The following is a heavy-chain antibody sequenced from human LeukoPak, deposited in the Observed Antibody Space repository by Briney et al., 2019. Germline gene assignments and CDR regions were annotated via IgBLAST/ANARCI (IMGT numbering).Heavy chain of an antibody. Sequence: GGSLRLSCAASGFTFSSYDFHWVRQGTGKGLEWVSSIGTGGNTYYLASVKGRFTISRDNAKDSLYLQMNNLRVEDTALYYCTRGSPHGFDYWGQGNLVTVSS. J-gene: IGHJ4*02. CDR3: TRGSPHGFDY. CDR2: IGTGGNT. CDR1: GFTFSSYD. V-gene: IGHV3-13*01.